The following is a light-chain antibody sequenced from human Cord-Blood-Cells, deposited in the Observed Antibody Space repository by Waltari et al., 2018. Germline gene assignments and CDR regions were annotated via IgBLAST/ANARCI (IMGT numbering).Light chain of an antibody. CDR3: MQALQTPRT. J-gene: IGKJ1*01. V-gene: IGKV2-28*01. Sequence: DIVMTQSPLSLPVTPGEPASISCRSSQSLLHSNGYNYLDWYLQKSVQSPQLLIYLGSNRASGVPDRFSGSGSGTDFTLKISRVEAEDVGVYYCMQALQTPRTFGQGTKVEIK. CDR2: LGS. CDR1: QSLLHSNGYNY.